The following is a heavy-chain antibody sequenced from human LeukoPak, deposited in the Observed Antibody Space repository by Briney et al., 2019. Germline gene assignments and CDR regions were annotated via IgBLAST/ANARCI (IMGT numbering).Heavy chain of an antibody. CDR3: ARAPMAITTSAFPDAFDF. Sequence: SETLSLPCTVSGDSVSGHYWSWIRQPPGKGLEWIGYVSYSGGTNYNPSLKRRVSISLDTSKNQFSLKLSSPAAADPAVYYCARAPMAITTSAFPDAFDFWGQGTMVTVSS. J-gene: IGHJ3*01. V-gene: IGHV4-59*02. D-gene: IGHD5-12*01. CDR1: GDSVSGHY. CDR2: VSYSGGT.